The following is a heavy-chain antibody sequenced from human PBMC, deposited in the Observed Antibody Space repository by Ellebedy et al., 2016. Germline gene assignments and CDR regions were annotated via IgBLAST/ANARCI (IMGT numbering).Heavy chain of an antibody. J-gene: IGHJ6*02. CDR1: GFTFSYVW. CDR3: ARSVAGTAVSYYYYGMDV. CDR2: INPDGSVR. V-gene: IGHV3-7*03. Sequence: GESLKISCAASGFTFSYVWMSWVRQAPGEGLEWVATINPDGSVRYYVDSVRGRFTLSRDSAKKSQFLQMDRLRAEDTAVYYCARSVAGTAVSYYYYGMDVWGQGTTVTVSS. D-gene: IGHD6-19*01.